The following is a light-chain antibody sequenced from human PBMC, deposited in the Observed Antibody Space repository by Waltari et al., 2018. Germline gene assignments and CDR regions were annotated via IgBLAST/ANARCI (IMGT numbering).Light chain of an antibody. CDR1: SSNLGSNT. J-gene: IGLJ2*01. V-gene: IGLV1-44*01. CDR3: AAWDVSLNGPV. CDR2: SNN. Sequence: QSVLTQPPSASGTPGQRVTISCSGSSSNLGSNTVNWYQQLPGTAPKLLIYSNNQRPSGVPDRFSGAKSGTSASLAISGLQSEDETDYYCAAWDVSLNGPVFGGGTKLTVL.